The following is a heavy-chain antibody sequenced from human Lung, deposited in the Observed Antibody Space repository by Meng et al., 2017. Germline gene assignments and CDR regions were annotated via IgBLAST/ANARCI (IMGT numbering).Heavy chain of an antibody. D-gene: IGHD3-22*01. CDR2: IYWDDDK. J-gene: IGHJ4*02. CDR3: AHIVLYDSYDY. V-gene: IGHV2-5*02. CDR1: GFSLTTSVVG. Sequence: HITLEQAGPTLVEPTQTLTLSFTFSGFSLTTSVVGVGWIRQPPGKALEWLALIYWDDDKRYSPSLKSRLTITKDTSKSQVVLTMTNMDPVDTATYYCAHIVLYDSYDYWGQGTLVTVSS.